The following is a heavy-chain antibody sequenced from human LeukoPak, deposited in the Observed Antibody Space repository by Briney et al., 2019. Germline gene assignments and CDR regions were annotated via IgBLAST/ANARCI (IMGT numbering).Heavy chain of an antibody. CDR3: ARVSGLDDILTGYYTYYFDY. CDR1: GDSVSSNSAA. V-gene: IGHV6-1*01. Sequence: SQTLSLTCAISGDSVSSNSAAWNWIRQSPSRGLEWLGRTYYRSKWYNDYAVSVKSRITINPDTSKNQFPLQLNSVTPEDTAVYYCARVSGLDDILTGYYTYYFDYWGQGTLVTVSS. J-gene: IGHJ4*02. D-gene: IGHD3-9*01. CDR2: TYYRSKWYN.